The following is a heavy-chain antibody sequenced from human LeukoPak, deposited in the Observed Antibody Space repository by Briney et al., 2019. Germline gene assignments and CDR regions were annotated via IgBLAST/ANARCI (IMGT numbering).Heavy chain of an antibody. CDR1: GFALSSHG. CDR2: VNRDGSET. J-gene: IGHJ6*02. V-gene: IGHV3-7*03. CDR3: ARNNGMDV. Sequence: GGSLRLSCAASGFALSSHGMTWVRQVPGRGPEWVANVNRDGSETYYLDSVKGRFTISKDNAKNSLYLQMNSLRAEDTALYHCARNNGMDVWGQGTTVIVSS.